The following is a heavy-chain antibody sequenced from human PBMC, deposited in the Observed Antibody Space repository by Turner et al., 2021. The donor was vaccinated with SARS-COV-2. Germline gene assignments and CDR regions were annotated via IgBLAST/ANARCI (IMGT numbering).Heavy chain of an antibody. J-gene: IGHJ4*02. V-gene: IGHV2-26*01. Sequence: QVTLKESGPVLVKPTETLTLTCTVPGFSLKNRRLGVSWIRQPPGRALEWLAHIFSNDEQSYNTSLGNRLTISKDTSKSQVVLTMTNVDPMDTATYFCVRTQVPGYGDYVSDFDYWGQGTLVTVSS. CDR2: IFSNDEQ. D-gene: IGHD4-17*01. CDR1: GFSLKNRRLG. CDR3: VRTQVPGYGDYVSDFDY.